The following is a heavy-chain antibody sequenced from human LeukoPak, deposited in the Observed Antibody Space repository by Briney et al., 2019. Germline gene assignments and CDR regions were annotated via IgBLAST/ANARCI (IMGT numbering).Heavy chain of an antibody. CDR3: ARGGYPFDY. V-gene: IGHV4-38-2*02. J-gene: IGHJ4*02. D-gene: IGHD6-13*01. Sequence: SETLSLTCTVSGYSISSGYYWGWIRQPPGKGLEWIGSIYHSGSTYYNPSLKSRVPISVDTSKNQFSLKLSSVAAADTAVYFCARGGYPFDYWGQGTLVTVSS. CDR2: IYHSGST. CDR1: GYSISSGYY.